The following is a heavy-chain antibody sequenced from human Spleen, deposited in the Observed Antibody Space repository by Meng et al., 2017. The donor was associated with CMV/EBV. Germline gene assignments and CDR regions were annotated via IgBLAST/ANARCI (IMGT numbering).Heavy chain of an antibody. CDR1: GFTFSSYA. CDR3: ARGDIVVVVGIDY. V-gene: IGHV3-64*01. CDR2: ISSNGGST. J-gene: IGHJ4*02. Sequence: EVQLVESGGGLVKPGGSLRLSCAASGFTFSSYAMHWVRQAPGKGLEYVSAISSNGGSTYYANSVKGRFTISRDNSKNTLYLQMGSLRAEDMAVYYCARGDIVVVVGIDYWGQGTLVTVSS. D-gene: IGHD2-15*01.